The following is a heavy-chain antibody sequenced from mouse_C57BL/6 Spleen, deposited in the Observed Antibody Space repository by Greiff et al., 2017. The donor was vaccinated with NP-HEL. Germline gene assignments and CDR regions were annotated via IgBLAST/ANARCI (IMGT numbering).Heavy chain of an antibody. CDR2: IDPSDSYT. D-gene: IGHD6-1*01. Sequence: QVQLQQPGAELVMPGASVKLSCKASGYTFTSYWMHWVKQRPGQGLEWIGEIDPSDSYTNYNQKFKGKSTLTVDKSSSTAYMQLSSLTSEDSAVYYCARGAEAFDYWGQGTTLTVSS. CDR3: ARGAEAFDY. CDR1: GYTFTSYW. J-gene: IGHJ2*01. V-gene: IGHV1-69*01.